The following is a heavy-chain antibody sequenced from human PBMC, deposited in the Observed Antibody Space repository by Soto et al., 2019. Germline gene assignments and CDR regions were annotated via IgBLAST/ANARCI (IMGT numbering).Heavy chain of an antibody. J-gene: IGHJ5*02. Sequence: QVQLVQSGAEVKKPGASLKVSCKASGYTFTSYDINWVRQATGQGLEWMGWMTPNSGNTGYAQKFQGRVTMTRTTSISTAYMELSSLRSEETAVYYCARETNNWFDHWGQGPLVTVSS. CDR2: MTPNSGNT. CDR3: ARETNNWFDH. CDR1: GYTFTSYD. V-gene: IGHV1-8*01.